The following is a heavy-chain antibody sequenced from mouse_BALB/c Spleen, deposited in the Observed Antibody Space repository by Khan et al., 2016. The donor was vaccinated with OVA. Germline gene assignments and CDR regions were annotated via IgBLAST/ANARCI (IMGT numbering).Heavy chain of an antibody. CDR2: INPTTGYT. Sequence: QVQLKESGAELAKPGASLKLSCKASGYTFVNYWILWIKQRPGQGLELIGYINPTTGYTEYNQNFKDKATLTADKSSSTAYMQLRSLTSEDSTVYYCARRGLRWDFDYWGQGTTLTVSS. J-gene: IGHJ2*01. V-gene: IGHV1-7*01. CDR1: GYTFVNYW. CDR3: ARRGLRWDFDY. D-gene: IGHD1-1*01.